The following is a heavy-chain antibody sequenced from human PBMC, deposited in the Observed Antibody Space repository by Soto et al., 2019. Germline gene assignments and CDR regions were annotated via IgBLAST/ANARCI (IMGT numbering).Heavy chain of an antibody. Sequence: GGSLRLSCATSGIIFRNSAMGWVRQAPGKGLEWVSAISGSGDSTYYADSVKGRFTISRDNSKNTLYLQMNSLRVEDTAIFYCAKKAEKHFDWMFYADSWGQGTLVTDSS. D-gene: IGHD3-9*01. CDR3: AKKAEKHFDWMFYADS. V-gene: IGHV3-23*01. CDR1: GIIFRNSA. CDR2: ISGSGDST. J-gene: IGHJ4*02.